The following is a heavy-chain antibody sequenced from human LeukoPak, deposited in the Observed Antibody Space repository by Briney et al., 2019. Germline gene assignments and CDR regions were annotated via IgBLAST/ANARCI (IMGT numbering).Heavy chain of an antibody. CDR2: IYYSGST. CDR1: GGSISSGGYY. Sequence: PSETLSLTCTVSGGSISSGGYYWSWIRQHPGKGLEWIGYIYYSGSTYYNPSLKSRVTISVDTSKNQFSLTLTSVTAADTAVYYCARSSTMTIFGVLNWFDPWGQGTLVTVSS. J-gene: IGHJ5*02. V-gene: IGHV4-31*03. CDR3: ARSSTMTIFGVLNWFDP. D-gene: IGHD3-3*01.